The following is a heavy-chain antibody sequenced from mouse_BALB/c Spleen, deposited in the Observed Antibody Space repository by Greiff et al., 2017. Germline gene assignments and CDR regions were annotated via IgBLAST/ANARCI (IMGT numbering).Heavy chain of an antibody. Sequence: VKLMESGAELVRPGVSVKISCKGSGYTFTDYAMHWVKQSHAKSLEWIGVISTYYGDASYNQKFKGKATMTVDKSSSTAYMELARLTSEDSAIYYCARRGYYYYAMDYWGQGTSVTVSS. J-gene: IGHJ4*01. CDR1: GYTFTDYA. V-gene: IGHV1S137*01. CDR3: ARRGYYYYAMDY. CDR2: ISTYYGDA.